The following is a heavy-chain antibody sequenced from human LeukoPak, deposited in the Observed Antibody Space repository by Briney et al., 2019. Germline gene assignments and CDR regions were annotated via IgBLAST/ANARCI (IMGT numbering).Heavy chain of an antibody. V-gene: IGHV3-30*02. CDR1: GFTFSSYG. J-gene: IGHJ5*02. D-gene: IGHD3-16*02. Sequence: GGSLRLSCAASGFTFSSYGMRWVRQAPGKGLEWVAFIRYDGSNKYYADSVKGRFTISRDNSKNTLYLQMNSLRAEDTAVYYCAKGDTYYDYVWGSYRFGPWGQGTLVTVSS. CDR3: AKGDTYYDYVWGSYRFGP. CDR2: IRYDGSNK.